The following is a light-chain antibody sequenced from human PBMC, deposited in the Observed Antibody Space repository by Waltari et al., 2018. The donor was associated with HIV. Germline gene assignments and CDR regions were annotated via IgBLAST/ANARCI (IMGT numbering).Light chain of an antibody. V-gene: IGLV1-40*01. CDR3: QSYDSSLSGYV. Sequence: QSVLTQPPSVSGAPGQRVTISRTGSTSNIGAGYQEHWHQQLPGPAPKLLIYRNSSRPSGVPDRFSGSKSGTSASLAITGLQAEDEADYHCQSYDSSLSGYVFGTGTKVTVL. CDR1: TSNIGAGYQ. J-gene: IGLJ1*01. CDR2: RNS.